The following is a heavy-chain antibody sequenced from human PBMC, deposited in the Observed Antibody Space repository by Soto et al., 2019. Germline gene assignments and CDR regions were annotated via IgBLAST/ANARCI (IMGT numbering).Heavy chain of an antibody. CDR2: IYWNDDN. V-gene: IGHV2-5*01. CDR3: AHGAGWLSDY. CDR1: GFSLSSPAVG. J-gene: IGHJ4*02. D-gene: IGHD3-9*01. Sequence: QITLRESGPTLVKPRQTLTLTCSFSGFSLSSPAVGVNWIRQSPGKAPEWLALIYWNDDNHYSPSLKSRLTITKDTSKNQVVLTMTNMDPEDTATYYCAHGAGWLSDYWGQGTLVTVSS.